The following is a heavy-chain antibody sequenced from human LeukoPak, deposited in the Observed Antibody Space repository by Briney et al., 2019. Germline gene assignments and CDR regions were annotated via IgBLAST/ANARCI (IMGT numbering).Heavy chain of an antibody. J-gene: IGHJ6*03. CDR2: ISAYNGNT. CDR3: ARESHGLNYYYYMDV. CDR1: GYTFTSYG. V-gene: IGHV1-18*01. Sequence: ASVKVSCKASGYTFTSYGISWVRQAPGQGLEWMGWISAYNGNTNYAQKLQGRVTMTTDTSTSTAYMELRSLRSDDTAVYYCARESHGLNYYYYMDVWGKGTTVTISS.